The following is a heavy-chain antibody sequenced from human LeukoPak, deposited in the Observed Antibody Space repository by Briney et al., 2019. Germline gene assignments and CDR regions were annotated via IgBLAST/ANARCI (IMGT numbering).Heavy chain of an antibody. D-gene: IGHD2-15*01. CDR2: ISSSSSYI. CDR1: GFTFSSYS. V-gene: IGHV3-21*01. J-gene: IGHJ6*03. CDR3: ARGYCSGGSCYSGWYYYYYMDV. Sequence: GGSLRLSCAASGFTFSSYSMNWVRQAPGKGLEWVSSISSSSSYIYYADSVKGRFTISRDNAKNSLYLQMNSLRAEDTAVYYCARGYCSGGSCYSGWYYYYYMDVWGKGTTVTVSS.